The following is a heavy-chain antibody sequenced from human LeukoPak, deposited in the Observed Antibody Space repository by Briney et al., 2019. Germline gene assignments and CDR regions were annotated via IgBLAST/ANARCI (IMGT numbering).Heavy chain of an antibody. J-gene: IGHJ4*02. CDR3: AKDTGVTTSYY. D-gene: IGHD4-11*01. V-gene: IGHV3-30*04. Sequence: GGSLRLSWAASGFTFSSYAMHWVRQAPGKGLEWVAVISYDGGNKYYADSVKGRFTISRDNSKNTLYLQMNSLRAEDTAVYYCAKDTGVTTSYYWGQGTLVTVSS. CDR2: ISYDGGNK. CDR1: GFTFSSYA.